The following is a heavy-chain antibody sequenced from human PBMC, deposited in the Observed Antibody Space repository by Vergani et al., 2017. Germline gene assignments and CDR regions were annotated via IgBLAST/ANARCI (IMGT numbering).Heavy chain of an antibody. V-gene: IGHV3-21*01. J-gene: IGHJ6*02. CDR1: GFTFSSYS. Sequence: EVQLVGSGGGLVKPGGSLRLSCAASGFTFSSYSINWVRQAPGRGLEWVSSITSSSSYIYYADSVKGRFTISRDNAKNSLYLQMNSLRAEDTAVYYCARDSGYCSGGSCYYYGMDVWGQGTTVTVSS. D-gene: IGHD2-15*01. CDR2: ITSSSSYI. CDR3: ARDSGYCSGGSCYYYGMDV.